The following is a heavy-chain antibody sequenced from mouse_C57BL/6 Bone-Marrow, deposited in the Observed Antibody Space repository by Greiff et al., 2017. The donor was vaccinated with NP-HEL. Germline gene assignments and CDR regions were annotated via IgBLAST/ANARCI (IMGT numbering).Heavy chain of an antibody. V-gene: IGHV1-26*01. D-gene: IGHD2-2*01. Sequence: EVQLQQSGPELVKPGASVKISCKASGYTFTDYYMNWVKQSHGKSLEWIGDINPNNGGTSYNQKFKGKATLTVDKSSSTAYRGLRSLTSEDYAVYNFARHSTGVRTCGFDYWGQGTTLTVSS. CDR3: ARHSTGVRTCGFDY. J-gene: IGHJ2*01. CDR2: INPNNGGT. CDR1: GYTFTDYY.